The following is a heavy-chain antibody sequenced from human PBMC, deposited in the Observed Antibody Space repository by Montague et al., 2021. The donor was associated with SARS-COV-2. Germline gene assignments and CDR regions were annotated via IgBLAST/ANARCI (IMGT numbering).Heavy chain of an antibody. J-gene: IGHJ1*01. V-gene: IGHV4-59*03. D-gene: IGHD4-23*01. CDR1: GGSTSHCN. CDR3: ATYRDCYGGKEI. CDR2: MNYNGET. Sequence: SETLSLTCTVSGGSTSHCNCSWLRHRHGKGPEWVGYMNYNGETPHYSSLNGRVPLSVDTSKYQFALSVMSVASDDTAGYFCATYRDCYGGKEIWGQGSLVTVSS.